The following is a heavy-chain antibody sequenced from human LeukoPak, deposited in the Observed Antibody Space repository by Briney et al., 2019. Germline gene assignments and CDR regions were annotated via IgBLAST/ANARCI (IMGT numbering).Heavy chain of an antibody. CDR1: GFTFSSYD. V-gene: IGHV3-23*01. CDR2: ISASGGAT. J-gene: IGHJ4*02. Sequence: GGSLRLSCTASGFTFSSYDMNWVRQAPGQGLEWVSTISASGGATYYTDSVRGRFSISRDNFKNTLYLQMNSLRAEDTAIYYCAKRVQLTYWGQGTLVTVSS. CDR3: AKRVQLTY. D-gene: IGHD5-18*01.